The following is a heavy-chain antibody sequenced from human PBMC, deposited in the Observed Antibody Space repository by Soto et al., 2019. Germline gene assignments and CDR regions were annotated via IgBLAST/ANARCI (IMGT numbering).Heavy chain of an antibody. CDR3: ARQTYNWNYGANAFDI. J-gene: IGHJ3*02. V-gene: IGHV4-39*01. CDR2: IYYSGST. CDR1: GGSISSSSYY. D-gene: IGHD1-7*01. Sequence: SETLSLTCTVSGGSISSSSYYWGWIRQPPGKGLEWIGSIYYSGSTYYNPSLKSRVTISVDTSKNQFSLKLSSVTAADTAVYYCARQTYNWNYGANAFDIWGQGTIVTVSS.